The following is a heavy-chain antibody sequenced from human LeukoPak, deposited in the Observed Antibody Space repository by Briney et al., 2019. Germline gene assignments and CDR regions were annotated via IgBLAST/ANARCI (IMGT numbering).Heavy chain of an antibody. CDR1: GFTFSSNW. CDR3: ARDRDCGDGGCYPHFDY. Sequence: GGSLRLSCAASGFTFSSNWMSWVRQAPGKGLEWVANIRQDGSGKYYMDSVKGRFTISRDNAKNSLSLQMNSLRAEDTAVYYCARDRDCGDGGCYPHFDYWGQGVQVTVSS. V-gene: IGHV3-7*01. D-gene: IGHD2-15*01. CDR2: IRQDGSGK. J-gene: IGHJ4*02.